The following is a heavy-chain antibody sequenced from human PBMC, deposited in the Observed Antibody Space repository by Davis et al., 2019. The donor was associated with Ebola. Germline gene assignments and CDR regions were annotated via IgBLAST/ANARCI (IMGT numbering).Heavy chain of an antibody. Sequence: GESLKISCAASGFTFSSYAMSWVRQAPGKGLEWVSAISGSGGSTYYADSVKGRFTISRDNSKNTLYLQMNSLRAEDTAVYYCAKRVVYALDAFDIWGQGTMVTVSS. CDR1: GFTFSSYA. CDR2: ISGSGGST. D-gene: IGHD2-8*02. CDR3: AKRVVYALDAFDI. J-gene: IGHJ3*02. V-gene: IGHV3-23*01.